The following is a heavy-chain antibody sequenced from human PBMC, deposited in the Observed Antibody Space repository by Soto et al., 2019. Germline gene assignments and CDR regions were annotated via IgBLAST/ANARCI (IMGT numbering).Heavy chain of an antibody. J-gene: IGHJ6*02. CDR1: GFIFSSSA. CDR2: ISGSGGSI. CDR3: AKGGGDSLRYGMDV. V-gene: IGHV3-23*01. D-gene: IGHD2-21*02. Sequence: EVQLLDSGGGLVQPGGALRISCSASGFIFSSSAMNWVRQAPGKGLEWVSAISGSGGSIYYADSVKGRFTISRDNSKTTLYLQMDSLRAEDTAVYYCAKGGGDSLRYGMDVWGQGTTVTVSS.